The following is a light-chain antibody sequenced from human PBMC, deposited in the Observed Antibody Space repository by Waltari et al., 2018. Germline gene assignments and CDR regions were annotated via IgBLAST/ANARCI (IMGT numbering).Light chain of an antibody. J-gene: IGLJ2*01. CDR2: NNI. V-gene: IGLV1-40*01. Sequence: QSVLTQPPSVSGAPGQRVTISFAGSSSNIGAGHDVHWYQKVPGTAPKLLIYNNINRPSGVPDRFSGSKSGTSASLAITGLQAEDEADYYCQSYDNALSALIFGGGTQLTVL. CDR1: SSNIGAGHD. CDR3: QSYDNALSALI.